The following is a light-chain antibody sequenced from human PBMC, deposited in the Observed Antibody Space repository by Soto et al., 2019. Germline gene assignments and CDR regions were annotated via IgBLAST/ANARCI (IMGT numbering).Light chain of an antibody. CDR1: QSVTDNY. CDR2: GAS. CDR3: QQRGT. V-gene: IGKV3D-20*02. Sequence: EIVLTQSPATLSLSPGERATLSCRASQSVTDNYLAWYQQKPGQAPRLVISGASSRTSGIPDRFSASGSGTDFTLTISSLEPEDLAVYYCQQRGTFGPGTKVDIK. J-gene: IGKJ3*01.